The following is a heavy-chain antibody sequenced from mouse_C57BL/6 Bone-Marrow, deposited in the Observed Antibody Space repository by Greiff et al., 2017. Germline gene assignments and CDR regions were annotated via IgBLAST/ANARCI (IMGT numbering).Heavy chain of an antibody. J-gene: IGHJ3*01. Sequence: EVKLMESGEGLVKPGGSLKLSCAASGFTFSSYAMSWVRQTPEKRLEWVAYISSGGDYIYYADTVKGRFTISRDNARTTLYLQMSSLKSEDTAMYYCTRDYYGSTWFAYWGQGTLVTVSA. CDR2: ISSGGDYI. CDR3: TRDYYGSTWFAY. D-gene: IGHD1-1*01. V-gene: IGHV5-9-1*02. CDR1: GFTFSSYA.